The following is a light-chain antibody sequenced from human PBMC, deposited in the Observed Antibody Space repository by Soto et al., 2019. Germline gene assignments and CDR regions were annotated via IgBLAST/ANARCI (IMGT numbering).Light chain of an antibody. CDR3: QQSLNTPRT. CDR2: AAS. J-gene: IGKJ1*01. Sequence: DIQMTQSPSSLSASVGDRVTITCRASQSISNYLNWYQQKPGKAPKLLIFAASSLQSGVPSRFSGSGSGTDFTLTISSLQPEDFGTYYCQQSLNTPRTFGQGTKVDVK. CDR1: QSISNY. V-gene: IGKV1-39*01.